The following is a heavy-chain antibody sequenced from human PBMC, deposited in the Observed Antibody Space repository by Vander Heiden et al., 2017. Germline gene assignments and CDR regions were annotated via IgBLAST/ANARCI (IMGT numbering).Heavy chain of an antibody. V-gene: IGHV3-43*01. D-gene: IGHD3-10*01. CDR1: GFTFDDYT. CDR2: ISWDGGST. J-gene: IGHJ4*02. CDR3: AKDLTGPMVRGVKGY. Sequence: EVQLVESGGVVVQPGGSLRLSCAASGFTFDDYTMHWVRQAPGKGLEWVSLISWDGGSTYYADSVKGRFTISRDNSKNSLYLQMNSLRTEDTALYYCAKDLTGPMVRGVKGYWGQGTLVTVSS.